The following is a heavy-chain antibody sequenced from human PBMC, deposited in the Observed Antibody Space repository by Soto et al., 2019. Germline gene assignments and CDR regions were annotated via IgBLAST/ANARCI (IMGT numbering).Heavy chain of an antibody. CDR1: GFTFSSYG. V-gene: IGHV3-21*02. CDR3: AICGSVSPYYFAY. Sequence: EVQLVESGGGLVKPGGSLRLSCAASGFTFSSYGMNWVRQAPGKGLEWVSSISSSASHIYYTDSVKGRFTISRDNAKKPLYLHMNSLGAEDTAVYYFAICGSVSPYYFAYWGQGTLVTLSS. CDR2: ISSSASHI. J-gene: IGHJ4*02. D-gene: IGHD3-10*01.